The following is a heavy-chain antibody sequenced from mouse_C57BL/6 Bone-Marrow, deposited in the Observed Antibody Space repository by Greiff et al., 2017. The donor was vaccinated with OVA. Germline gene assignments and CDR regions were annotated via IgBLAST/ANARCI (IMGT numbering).Heavy chain of an antibody. J-gene: IGHJ2*01. D-gene: IGHD1-1*01. V-gene: IGHV5-4*03. CDR1: GFTFSSYA. CDR2: ISDGGSYT. CDR3: ARGSHYYGSSY. Sequence: EVKVVESGGGLVKPGGSLKLSCAASGFTFSSYAMSWVRQTPEKRLEWVATISDGGSYTYYPDNVKGRFTISRDNAKNNLYLQMSHLKSEDTAMYYCARGSHYYGSSYWGQGTTLTVSS.